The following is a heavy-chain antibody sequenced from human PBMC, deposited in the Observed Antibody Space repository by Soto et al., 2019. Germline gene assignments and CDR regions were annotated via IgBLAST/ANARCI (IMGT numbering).Heavy chain of an antibody. V-gene: IGHV1-18*01. Sequence: GASVKVSCKASGYPFDTYGINWVRQAPGQRPEWMGWISAYNGQTDYAQNFQGRVTMATDTSTNTAYMELRNLRSDDTAVYYCARAPHEPWNSYFFDPCGPGTLVTVSS. D-gene: IGHD2-21*01. CDR3: ARAPHEPWNSYFFDP. J-gene: IGHJ5*02. CDR1: GYPFDTYG. CDR2: ISAYNGQT.